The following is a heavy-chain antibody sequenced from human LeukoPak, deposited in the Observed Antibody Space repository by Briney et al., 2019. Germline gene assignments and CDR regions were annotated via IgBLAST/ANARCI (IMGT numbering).Heavy chain of an antibody. CDR1: AFTFSDQY. CDR3: ARGDYGGDYFDY. CDR2: ISSGSTYT. D-gene: IGHD4-23*01. J-gene: IGHJ4*02. Sequence: GGSLRLSCEVSAFTFSDQYMSWIRQAPGKRLEWVSYISSGSTYTNYADSVEGRFTISRDNAKNSLYLQMNSLRAEDTAVYYCARGDYGGDYFDYWGQGTLVTVSS. V-gene: IGHV3-11*05.